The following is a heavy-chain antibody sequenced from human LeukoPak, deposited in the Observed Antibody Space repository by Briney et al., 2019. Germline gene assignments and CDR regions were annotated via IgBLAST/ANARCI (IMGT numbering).Heavy chain of an antibody. Sequence: SETLSLTCTVSGGSISSGSYYWSWIRQPAGKGLEWIGRIYTSGSTNYNPSLKSRVTISVDTSKNQFSLKLSSVTAADTAVYYCARSGYSSSWSSVGAFDMWGQGTMLTVSS. CDR2: IYTSGST. J-gene: IGHJ3*02. CDR1: GGSISSGSYY. V-gene: IGHV4-61*02. D-gene: IGHD6-13*01. CDR3: ARSGYSSSWSSVGAFDM.